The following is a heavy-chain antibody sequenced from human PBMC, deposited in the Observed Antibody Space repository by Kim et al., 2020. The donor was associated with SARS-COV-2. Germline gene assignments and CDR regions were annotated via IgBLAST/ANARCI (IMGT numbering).Heavy chain of an antibody. V-gene: IGHV4-59*01. D-gene: IGHD2-15*01. Sequence: SETLSLTCTXSGGSISSYYWSWIRQPPGKGLEWIGYIYYSGSTNYNPSLKSRVTISVDTSKNQFSLKLSSVTAADTAVYYCAIEGGPGFDYWGQGTLVTVSS. CDR2: IYYSGST. CDR3: AIEGGPGFDY. CDR1: GGSISSYY. J-gene: IGHJ4*02.